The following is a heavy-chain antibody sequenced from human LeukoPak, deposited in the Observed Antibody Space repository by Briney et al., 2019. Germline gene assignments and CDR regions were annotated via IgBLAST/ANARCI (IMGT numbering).Heavy chain of an antibody. Sequence: PSGTLSLTCTVSGGSISSYDWSWIRQAPGKGLGWVGYIYYRGSTNYNTSLKRRVTKSVEKSKKKISLKLSSVPAPDTAVYYCARMGYYGSGSYYNVGPFDYWGQGTLVTVSS. CDR1: GGSISSYD. J-gene: IGHJ4*02. D-gene: IGHD3-10*01. CDR3: ARMGYYGSGSYYNVGPFDY. CDR2: IYYRGST. V-gene: IGHV4-59*08.